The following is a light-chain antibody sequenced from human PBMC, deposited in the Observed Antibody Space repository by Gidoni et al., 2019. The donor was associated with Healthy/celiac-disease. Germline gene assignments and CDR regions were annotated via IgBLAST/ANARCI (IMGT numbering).Light chain of an antibody. Sequence: IQLTQSPSTLSASVGDRVTLTCRASQSISSELNWYQQKPGKVPKPLIYAASSLQSGVPSGFSGSGAGTEFTLTISSLQPEDYAAYYCQQSYSTPLTFGGGTKVEIK. CDR2: AAS. V-gene: IGKV1-39*01. CDR1: QSISSE. J-gene: IGKJ4*01. CDR3: QQSYSTPLT.